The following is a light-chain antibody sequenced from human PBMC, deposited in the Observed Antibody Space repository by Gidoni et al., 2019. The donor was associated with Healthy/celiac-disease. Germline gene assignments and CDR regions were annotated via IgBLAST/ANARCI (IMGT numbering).Light chain of an antibody. CDR3: QQYGSSPPIT. CDR1: QSVSSRY. CDR2: GAS. J-gene: IGKJ5*01. V-gene: IGKV3-20*01. Sequence: DIVLTQSPGTLSLSPGERATLSCRASQSVSSRYLAWYQQKPGQAPRLLIYGASSSATGIPDRFSGSGSGTDVTLTISILEPEDFAVYYCQQYGSSPPITFGQGTRLEIK.